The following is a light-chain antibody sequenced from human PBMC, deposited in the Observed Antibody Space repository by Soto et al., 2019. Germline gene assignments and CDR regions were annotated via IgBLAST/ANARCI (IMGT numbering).Light chain of an antibody. CDR3: QHAGV. V-gene: IGKV1-12*01. CDR1: QGLSSW. Sequence: DNQMTQSPSTVSASVVERVTITCRASQGLSSWLAWYQQKSGKAPELLIFATSTLQSGVPSRFSGSGSGTEFTLTISSLQPEDFATYFCQHAGVFGPGTKVDV. J-gene: IGKJ3*01. CDR2: ATS.